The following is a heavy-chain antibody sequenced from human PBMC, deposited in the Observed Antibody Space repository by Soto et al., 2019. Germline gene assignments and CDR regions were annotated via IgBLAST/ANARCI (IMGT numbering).Heavy chain of an antibody. CDR2: VLNSGST. J-gene: IGHJ5*02. Sequence: SETLSLTCTVSGDSISRSPFSWGWIRQPPGKGLEWIGIVLNSGSTYYNPSLRGRVTVSADTSKNHFSLKLNSVTAEDTAVYYCIRGVDPWGQGILVT. D-gene: IGHD3-16*01. CDR1: GDSISRSPFS. CDR3: IRGVDP. V-gene: IGHV4-39*01.